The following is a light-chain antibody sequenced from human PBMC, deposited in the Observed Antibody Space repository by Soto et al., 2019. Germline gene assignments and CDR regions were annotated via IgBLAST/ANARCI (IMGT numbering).Light chain of an antibody. Sequence: EIVMTQSPATLSVSPGAGATLSCRASHSVDSNLAWYQQKPGQAPRLLIFGASTRATGIPTRFSGGGSGTDFTLTISSLQSEDFGLYFCQQYDKWPLTFGGGTKVDIK. CDR1: HSVDSN. CDR2: GAS. V-gene: IGKV3D-15*01. CDR3: QQYDKWPLT. J-gene: IGKJ4*01.